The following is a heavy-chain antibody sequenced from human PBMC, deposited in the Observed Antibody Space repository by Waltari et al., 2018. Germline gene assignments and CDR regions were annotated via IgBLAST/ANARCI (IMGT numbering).Heavy chain of an antibody. CDR3: ARGDDFWSGYNNWFDP. CDR2: IYTRGST. CDR1: GGSISRYY. V-gene: IGHV4-4*07. D-gene: IGHD3-3*01. Sequence: QVQLQESGPGLVKPSETLSLTCTVSGGSISRYYWGWIRQPAGKGLEWIGRIYTRGSTHSNPSLKSRVTMSVDTSKNQFSLKLSSVTAADTAVYYCARGDDFWSGYNNWFDPWGQGTLVTVSS. J-gene: IGHJ5*02.